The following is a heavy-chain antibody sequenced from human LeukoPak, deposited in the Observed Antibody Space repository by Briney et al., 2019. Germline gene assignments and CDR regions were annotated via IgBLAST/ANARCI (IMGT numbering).Heavy chain of an antibody. D-gene: IGHD6-19*01. CDR3: ATNPPGIAVAGNGNFDN. Sequence: GGSLRLSCAASGFTFSSYGVSWVRQAPGKGLEWVSGITWNSDAIGYADSVKGRFTISRDNAENSLYLQMQSLRPEDTAFYYCATNPPGIAVAGNGNFDNWGQGTLVTVSS. CDR2: ITWNSDAI. V-gene: IGHV3-9*01. CDR1: GFTFSSYG. J-gene: IGHJ4*02.